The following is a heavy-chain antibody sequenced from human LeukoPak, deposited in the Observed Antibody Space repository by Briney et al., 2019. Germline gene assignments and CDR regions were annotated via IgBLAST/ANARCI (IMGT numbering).Heavy chain of an antibody. Sequence: SVKVSCKASGGTFSSYAISWVRQAPGQGLEWMGGIIPIFGTANYAQKFQGRVTITADESTSTAYMELSSLRSDDTAVYYCARVWEPGVFDYWGQGTLVTVSS. D-gene: IGHD1-26*01. CDR1: GGTFSSYA. CDR3: ARVWEPGVFDY. CDR2: IIPIFGTA. V-gene: IGHV1-69*13. J-gene: IGHJ4*02.